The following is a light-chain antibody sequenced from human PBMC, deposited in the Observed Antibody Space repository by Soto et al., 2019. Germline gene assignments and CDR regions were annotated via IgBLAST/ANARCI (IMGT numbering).Light chain of an antibody. Sequence: EVVLTQSPGTLSLSPGERATLSCRASQSVSSSYLAWYQQKPGQAPRLLIYGAFSRATGIPDRFSGSGSGTDFTLTISRLEPEDFAVYYCQQYGRSLTFGPGTKVDIK. CDR1: QSVSSSY. CDR3: QQYGRSLT. V-gene: IGKV3-20*01. CDR2: GAF. J-gene: IGKJ3*01.